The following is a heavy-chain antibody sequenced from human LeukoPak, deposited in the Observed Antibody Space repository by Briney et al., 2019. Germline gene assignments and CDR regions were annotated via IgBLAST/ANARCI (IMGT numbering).Heavy chain of an antibody. V-gene: IGHV4-59*11. J-gene: IGHJ3*01. CDR2: VSYSGGT. Sequence: SGTLSLTRMVSRDSLSGHYWRWIRQTPGRGVEWIGYVSYSGGTHYNPSLKRRVSISLDTSKNQFSLKLSSPAAADPAVYYCARAPMAITTSAFPDAFDFWGQGTMVTVSS. CDR3: ARAPMAITTSAFPDAFDF. D-gene: IGHD5-12*01. CDR1: RDSLSGHY.